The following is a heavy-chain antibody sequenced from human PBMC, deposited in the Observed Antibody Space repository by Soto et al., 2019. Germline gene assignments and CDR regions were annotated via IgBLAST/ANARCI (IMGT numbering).Heavy chain of an antibody. CDR3: ARSARGEKYFWYHGMDV. V-gene: IGHV5-10-1*01. CDR1: GHNFASYW. CDR2: IDPSDSYS. Sequence: PGESLKISCKGSGHNFASYWISWVRQMPGKGLEWMGRIDPSDSYSNYSPSFQGHVTISADKSISTAYLQWSSLKASDTAIFYCARSARGEKYFWYHGMDVWGQGTTVTVSS. J-gene: IGHJ6*02. D-gene: IGHD3-10*01.